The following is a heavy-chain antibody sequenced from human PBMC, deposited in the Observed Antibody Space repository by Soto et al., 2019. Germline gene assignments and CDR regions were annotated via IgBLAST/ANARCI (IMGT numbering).Heavy chain of an antibody. V-gene: IGHV1-69*13. J-gene: IGHJ5*02. D-gene: IGHD3-10*01. Sequence: SVKVSCKASGGTFSSYAISWVRQAPGQGLEWMGGIIPIFGTANYAQKFQGRVTITADESTSTAYMELGSLRSEDTAVYYCASLYGSGSYYEGNWFDPWGQGTLVTVSS. CDR2: IIPIFGTA. CDR3: ASLYGSGSYYEGNWFDP. CDR1: GGTFSSYA.